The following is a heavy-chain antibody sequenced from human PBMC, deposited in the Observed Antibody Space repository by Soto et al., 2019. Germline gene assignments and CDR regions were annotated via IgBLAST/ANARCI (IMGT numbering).Heavy chain of an antibody. J-gene: IGHJ6*02. CDR2: IWYDGSTK. V-gene: IGHV3-33*01. CDR3: TTDRYYDFWSGLNLWSDYYYGMDV. CDR1: GFTFSSYG. Sequence: GGSLRLSCAASGFTFSSYGMHWFRQAPGKGLEWVAVIWYDGSTKDYADSVKGRFTISRDNSKNTLYLQMNSLRAEDTAVYYCTTDRYYDFWSGLNLWSDYYYGMDVWGQGTTVTVSS. D-gene: IGHD3-3*01.